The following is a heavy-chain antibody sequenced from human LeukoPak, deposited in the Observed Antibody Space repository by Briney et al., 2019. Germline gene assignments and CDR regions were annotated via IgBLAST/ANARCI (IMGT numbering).Heavy chain of an antibody. CDR3: AMGVGAPEDLAVAADFDY. CDR2: ITWQGVST. Sequence: PGGSLRLSCAASGFLFGEYGMHWVRQAPGRGLEWVSHITWQGVSTYYADSVKGRFTISRDNSKNTLYLQMNSLRAEDTAVYYCAMGVGAPEDLAVAADFDYWGQGTLVTVSS. J-gene: IGHJ4*02. CDR1: GFLFGEYG. V-gene: IGHV3-43D*03. D-gene: IGHD6-19*01.